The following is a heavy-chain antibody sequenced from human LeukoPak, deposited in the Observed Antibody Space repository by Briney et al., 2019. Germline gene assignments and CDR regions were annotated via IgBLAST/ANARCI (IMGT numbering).Heavy chain of an antibody. CDR2: IYPGDSDT. CDR1: GYSFTSYW. J-gene: IGHJ5*02. Sequence: GESPKISCKGSGYSFTSYWIGWVRQMPGKGLEWMGIIYPGDSDTRYSPSFQGQVTISADKSISTAYLQWSSLKASDTAMYYCARRKFYYDSSGYYYSESNNWFDPWGQGTLVTVSS. D-gene: IGHD3-22*01. CDR3: ARRKFYYDSSGYYYSESNNWFDP. V-gene: IGHV5-51*01.